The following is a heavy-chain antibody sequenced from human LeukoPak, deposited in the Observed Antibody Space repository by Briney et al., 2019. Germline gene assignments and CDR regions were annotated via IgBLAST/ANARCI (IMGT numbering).Heavy chain of an antibody. V-gene: IGHV4-30-2*01. D-gene: IGHD1-1*01. CDR2: IYHSGST. CDR3: ASQLGFDY. CDR1: GGSISSGGYS. J-gene: IGHJ4*02. Sequence: SQTLSLTCAVSGGSISSGGYSWSWIRQPPGKGLEWIGYIYHSGSTYYNPSLKSRVTISVDRSKNQFSLKLSSVTAADTAVYYCASQLGFDYWGQGTLVTVSS.